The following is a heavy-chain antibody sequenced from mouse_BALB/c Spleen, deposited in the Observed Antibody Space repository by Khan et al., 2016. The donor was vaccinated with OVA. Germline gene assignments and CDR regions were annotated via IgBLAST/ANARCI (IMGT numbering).Heavy chain of an antibody. J-gene: IGHJ3*01. Sequence: MQLEESGPELVKPGASVKMSCKASGYTFTSYVMHWVKQKPGLGLEWIGYIYPFNDDTKYNEKFKGKATLTSDKSSSTAYMELSSLTSEDSAVFYCAPVDNYCVAFAYWGQGTLVTVSA. D-gene: IGHD2-12*01. CDR2: IYPFNDDT. CDR3: APVDNYCVAFAY. V-gene: IGHV1S136*01. CDR1: GYTFTSYV.